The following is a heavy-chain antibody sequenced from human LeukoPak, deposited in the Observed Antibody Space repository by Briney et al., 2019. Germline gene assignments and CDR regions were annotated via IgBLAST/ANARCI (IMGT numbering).Heavy chain of an antibody. CDR3: ARAKRGSCCNFDY. CDR2: ISSNGSTI. D-gene: IGHD2-15*01. V-gene: IGHV3-11*01. J-gene: IGHJ4*02. Sequence: GGSLRLSCAASGFTFSDYYMSWIRQAPGKGLEWVSYISSNGSTIYYADSVKGRFTISRDNAKNSLYLQMNSLRAEDTAVYYCARAKRGSCCNFDYWGQGTLVTVSS. CDR1: GFTFSDYY.